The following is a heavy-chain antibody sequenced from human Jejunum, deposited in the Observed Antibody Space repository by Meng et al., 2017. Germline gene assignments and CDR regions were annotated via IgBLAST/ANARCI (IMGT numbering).Heavy chain of an antibody. CDR2: INTKTGNP. J-gene: IGHJ4*02. Sequence: QVQLVESGSELKKPGASVKVSCMASAYTFTNYDINWVRQAPGQGLEWMGWINTKTGNPMYAQGFTGRFVFSLDTSVGTAHLHISTLTPEDTAVYYCATSGGGFDYWGQGTLVTVSS. D-gene: IGHD1-26*01. CDR3: ATSGGGFDY. CDR1: AYTFTNYD. V-gene: IGHV7-4-1*02.